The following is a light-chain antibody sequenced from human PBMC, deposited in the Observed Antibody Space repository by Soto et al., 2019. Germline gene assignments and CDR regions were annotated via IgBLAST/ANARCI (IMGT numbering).Light chain of an antibody. Sequence: DIQMTQSPSSLSASVGDRVTITCRASQGISTYLVWYQQKPGTVPKLLIFAGSTLHSGVPSRFSGSGSGTDFTLTISSLQPEDVASDYCQNYSGAQWTFGQGTKVEIQ. CDR2: AGS. CDR3: QNYSGAQWT. J-gene: IGKJ1*01. V-gene: IGKV1-27*01. CDR1: QGISTY.